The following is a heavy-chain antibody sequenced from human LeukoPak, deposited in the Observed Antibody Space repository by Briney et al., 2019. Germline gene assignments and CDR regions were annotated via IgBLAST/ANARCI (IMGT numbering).Heavy chain of an antibody. CDR3: ARDPNRLADYGGDYFDH. V-gene: IGHV3-30*04. CDR1: GFTFSSFS. Sequence: GGSLRLSCVASGFTFSSFSMHWVRQAPGNGLEWVAVISHDGSHNSYADSVRGRFTISRDNSKNPLSLQMNTLRPEDTALFYCARDPNRLADYGGDYFDHWGQGTLVTVSS. CDR2: ISHDGSHN. J-gene: IGHJ4*02. D-gene: IGHD4-23*01.